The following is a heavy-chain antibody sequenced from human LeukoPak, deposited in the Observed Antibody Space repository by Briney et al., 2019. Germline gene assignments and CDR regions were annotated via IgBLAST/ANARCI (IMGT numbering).Heavy chain of an antibody. CDR1: GFTFSSYS. V-gene: IGHV4-39*01. J-gene: IGHJ4*02. Sequence: GSLRLSCAASGFTFSSYSMIWVRQAPGKGLEWIGSIYYSGSTYYNPSLKSRVTISVDTSKNQFSLKLSSVTAADTAVYYCARHVWLRQLVPGYFDYWGQGTLVTVSS. CDR3: ARHVWLRQLVPGYFDY. D-gene: IGHD6-6*01. CDR2: IYYSGST.